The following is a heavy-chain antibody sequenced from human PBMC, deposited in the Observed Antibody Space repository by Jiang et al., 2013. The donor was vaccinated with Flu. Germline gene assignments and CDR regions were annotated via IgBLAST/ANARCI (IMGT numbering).Heavy chain of an antibody. CDR3: ARDPIAAAAYYYYGMDV. J-gene: IGHJ6*02. CDR2: TYYRSKWYN. Sequence: AISGDSVSSNSAAWNWIRQSPSRGLEWLGRTYYRSKWYNDYAVSVKSRITINPDTSKNQFSLQLNSVTPEDTAVYYCARDPIAAAAYYYYGMDVWGQGTTVTVSS. D-gene: IGHD6-13*01. CDR1: GDSVSSNSAA. V-gene: IGHV6-1*01.